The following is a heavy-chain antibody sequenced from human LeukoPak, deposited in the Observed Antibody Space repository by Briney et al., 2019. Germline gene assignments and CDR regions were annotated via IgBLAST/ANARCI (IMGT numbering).Heavy chain of an antibody. CDR1: GFTVSSNY. Sequence: PGGSLRLSCAASGFTVSSNYMNWVRQAPGKGPEWVSAISGSGGSTYYADSVKGRFTISRDNSKNTLYLQMNSLRAEDTAVYYCAKIEAEGDYFDYWGQGTLVTVSS. CDR3: AKIEAEGDYFDY. J-gene: IGHJ4*02. V-gene: IGHV3-23*01. CDR2: ISGSGGST. D-gene: IGHD3-16*01.